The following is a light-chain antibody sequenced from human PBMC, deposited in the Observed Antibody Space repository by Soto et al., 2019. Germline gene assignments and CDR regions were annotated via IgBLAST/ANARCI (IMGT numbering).Light chain of an antibody. CDR1: SSDVGGYNY. J-gene: IGLJ3*02. V-gene: IGLV2-14*01. CDR2: DVS. CDR3: SSYTSNCTWV. Sequence: QSALTQPASVSGSPGQSITISCTGTSSDVGGYNYVSGYQQHPGKAPKVMIYDVSNRPSGVSTRFSGSKSGNTASLTISGLQAEDEADYYCSSYTSNCTWVFGGGTKLTVL.